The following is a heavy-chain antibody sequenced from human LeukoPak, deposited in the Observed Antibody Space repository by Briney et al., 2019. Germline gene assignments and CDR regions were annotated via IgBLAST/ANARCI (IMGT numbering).Heavy chain of an antibody. J-gene: IGHJ4*02. CDR2: IKQDGSEK. V-gene: IGHV3-7*01. CDR3: ARDAGYCSSTSCYTEDY. D-gene: IGHD2-2*02. CDR1: GFTFSSYW. Sequence: GGSLRLSCAASGFTFSSYWMSWVRQAPGKGLEWVANIKQDGSEKYYVDSVKGRFTISRDNAKNSLYLQMNSLRAEDTAVYYCARDAGYCSSTSCYTEDYWGQGTLVTVSS.